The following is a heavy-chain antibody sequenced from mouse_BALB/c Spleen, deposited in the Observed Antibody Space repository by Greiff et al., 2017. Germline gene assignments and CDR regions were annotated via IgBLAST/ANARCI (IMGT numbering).Heavy chain of an antibody. Sequence: VQLKQSGPGLVKPSQSLSLTCSVTGYSITSGYYWNWVRQFPGNKLEWMGYISYDGSNNYNPSLKNRISITRDTSKNQFFLKLNSVTTEDTATYYCAREIPYYGSSDYWGQGTTLTVSS. J-gene: IGHJ2*01. D-gene: IGHD1-1*01. CDR3: AREIPYYGSSDY. CDR2: ISYDGSN. CDR1: GYSITSGYY. V-gene: IGHV3-6*02.